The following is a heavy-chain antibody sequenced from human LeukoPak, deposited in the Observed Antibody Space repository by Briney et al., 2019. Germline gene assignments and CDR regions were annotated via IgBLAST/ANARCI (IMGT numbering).Heavy chain of an antibody. Sequence: GGSLRLSCVAPGFIFSDYWMNWVRRAPGKGLEWISYIWSSGEYIYYADSVKGRFTISRDNSRTSLYLQMNSLRVEDTAIYYCAREYDSRARFDSWGQGTLVTVSS. V-gene: IGHV3-21*05. J-gene: IGHJ4*02. CDR2: IWSSGEYI. D-gene: IGHD6-13*01. CDR3: AREYDSRARFDS. CDR1: GFIFSDYW.